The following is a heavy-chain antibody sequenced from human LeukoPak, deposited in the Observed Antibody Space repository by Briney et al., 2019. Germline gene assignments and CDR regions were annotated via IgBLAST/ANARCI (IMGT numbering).Heavy chain of an antibody. D-gene: IGHD2-2*01. CDR3: ARDRGYCSSTSCYGRGFDY. V-gene: IGHV1-3*01. CDR1: GYTFTSYA. CDR2: INAGNGNT. Sequence: RGASVKVSCKASGYTFTSYAMHWVRQAPGQRLEWMGWINAGNGNTKYSQKLQGRVTITRDTSASTAYMELSSLRSEDTAVYYCARDRGYCSSTSCYGRGFDYWGQGTLVTVSS. J-gene: IGHJ4*02.